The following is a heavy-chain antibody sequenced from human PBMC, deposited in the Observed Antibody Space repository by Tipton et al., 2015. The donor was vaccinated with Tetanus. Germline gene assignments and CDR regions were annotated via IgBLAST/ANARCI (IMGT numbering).Heavy chain of an antibody. J-gene: IGHJ6*02. D-gene: IGHD6-13*01. V-gene: IGHV4-4*07. CDR2: IYTSGST. CDR3: ARQIAAAGIGYYYGMDV. Sequence: TLSLTCTVSGGSISSYYWSWIRQPAGKGLEWIGRIYTSGSTNYNPSLKSRVTMSVDTSKNQFSLKLSSVTAADTAVYYCARQIAAAGIGYYYGMDVWGQGTTVTVSS. CDR1: GGSISSYY.